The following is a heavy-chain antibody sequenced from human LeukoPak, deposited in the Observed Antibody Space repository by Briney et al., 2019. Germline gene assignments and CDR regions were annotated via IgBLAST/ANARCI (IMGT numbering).Heavy chain of an antibody. CDR3: ATKIVDTAMPDY. D-gene: IGHD5-18*01. CDR1: GFTFSDYY. CDR2: ISSSGSTI. V-gene: IGHV3-11*01. Sequence: GGSLRLSCAASGFTFSDYYMSWIRQAPGKGLEWVSYISSSGSTIYYADSVKGRFTISRDNAKNSLYLQMNSLRAEDTAVYYFATKIVDTAMPDYWGQGTLVTVSS. J-gene: IGHJ4*02.